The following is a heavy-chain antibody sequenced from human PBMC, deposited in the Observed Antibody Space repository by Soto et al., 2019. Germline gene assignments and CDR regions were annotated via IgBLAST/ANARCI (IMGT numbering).Heavy chain of an antibody. CDR3: ARDLVGATFGMDV. CDR2: INPSGGST. J-gene: IGHJ6*02. D-gene: IGHD1-26*01. CDR1: GYTFTSYY. Sequence: QVQLVQSGAKVKKPGASVKVSCKASGYTFTSYYMHWVRQAPGQGLEWMGIINPSGGSTSYAQKFKGRVTMTRDTSTSTVYMELSSLRSEDTAVYYCARDLVGATFGMDVWGQGTTVTVYS. V-gene: IGHV1-46*01.